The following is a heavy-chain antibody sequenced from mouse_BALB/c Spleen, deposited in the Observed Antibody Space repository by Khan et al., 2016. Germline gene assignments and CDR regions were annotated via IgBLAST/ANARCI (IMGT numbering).Heavy chain of an antibody. D-gene: IGHD2-14*01. CDR3: VRHAYYRYGDYAMDY. J-gene: IGHJ4*01. CDR2: IRSKSNNYAT. CDR1: GFTFNTYA. V-gene: IGHV10-1*02. Sequence: EVQLVESGGGLVQPKGSLKLSCAASGFTFNTYAMNWVRQAPGKGLEWVARIRSKSNNYATYYADSVKDRFTISRDDSQSMLYLQMNNLKTKDTAMYYCVRHAYYRYGDYAMDYWGQGTSVTVSS.